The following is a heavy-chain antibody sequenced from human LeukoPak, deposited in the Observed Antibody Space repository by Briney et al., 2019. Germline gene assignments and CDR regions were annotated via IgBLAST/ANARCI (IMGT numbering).Heavy chain of an antibody. CDR3: ARVAGYSGRPKGYFDY. Sequence: SETPSLTCTVSGDSISSGGYYWSWIRQHPGKGLEWIGYIYYSGSTYYNPSLKSRVTISVDTSKNQFSLKLSSVTAADTAVYYCARVAGYSGRPKGYFDYWGQGTLVTVSS. CDR2: IYYSGST. CDR1: GDSISSGGYY. V-gene: IGHV4-31*03. J-gene: IGHJ4*02. D-gene: IGHD5-12*01.